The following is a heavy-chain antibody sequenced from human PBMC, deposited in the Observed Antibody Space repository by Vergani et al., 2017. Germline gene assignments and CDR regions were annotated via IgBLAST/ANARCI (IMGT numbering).Heavy chain of an antibody. CDR2: IRSKSNNYAT. J-gene: IGHJ4*02. D-gene: IGHD3-10*01. Sequence: EVQLVESGGDLVQPGGSLKLSCAASGFIFSGSAIHWVRQASGKGLEWVGRIRSKSNNYATAYAASVEGRFTISREDSKNTAYLQMNSLKSEDTAVYYCTGSLGYWGQGTLVTVSS. CDR3: TGSLGY. CDR1: GFIFSGSA. V-gene: IGHV3-73*01.